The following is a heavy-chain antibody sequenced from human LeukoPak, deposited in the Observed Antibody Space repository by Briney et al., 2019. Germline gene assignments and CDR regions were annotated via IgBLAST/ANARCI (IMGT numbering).Heavy chain of an antibody. D-gene: IGHD3-10*01. CDR2: ISGTGGST. CDR3: AKDPRFGELLSWFDP. J-gene: IGHJ5*02. CDR1: GFIFSIYA. V-gene: IGHV3-23*01. Sequence: GGSLRLSCTASGFIFSIYAMSWVRQAPGKGLEWVSSISGTGGSTYYADSVKGRFTISRDNSKNTLYLQMNSLRAEDTAVYYCAKDPRFGELLSWFDPWGQGTLVTVSS.